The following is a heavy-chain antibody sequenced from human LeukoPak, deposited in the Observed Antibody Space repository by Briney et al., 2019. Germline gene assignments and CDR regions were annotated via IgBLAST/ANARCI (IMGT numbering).Heavy chain of an antibody. J-gene: IGHJ4*02. D-gene: IGHD1-20*01. CDR3: ASGEITGTTQYFDY. CDR1: GGTFSSYA. V-gene: IGHV1-69*06. CDR2: IIPIFGTA. Sequence: GSSVKVSCKASGGTFSSYAISWVRQAPGQGLEWMGGIIPIFGTANYAQKFQGRVTITADKSTSTAYMELSSLRSEDTAVYYCASGEITGTTQYFDYWGQGTLVTVSS.